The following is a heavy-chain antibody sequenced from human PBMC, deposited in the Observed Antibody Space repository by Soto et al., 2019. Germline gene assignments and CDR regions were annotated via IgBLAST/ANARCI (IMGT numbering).Heavy chain of an antibody. J-gene: IGHJ4*02. CDR3: ARDTGGSYDY. D-gene: IGHD1-26*01. CDR2: TRDKPNNYAA. CDR1: GFAFDDYY. V-gene: IGHV3-72*01. Sequence: EGQLVQSGGGLVQPGGSLRLSCTASGFAFDDYYMDWVRQVPGKGLEWIGRTRDKPNNYAAEYVASVKGRFTISRDASKDSMYLQMNTVQTEDTVVYYCARDTGGSYDYWGQGALVIVSS.